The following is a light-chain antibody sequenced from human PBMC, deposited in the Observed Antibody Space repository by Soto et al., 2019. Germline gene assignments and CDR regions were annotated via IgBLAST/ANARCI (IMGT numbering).Light chain of an antibody. V-gene: IGLV2-14*03. CDR1: SSDVGGSDY. CDR3: SSYSTTSTLV. CDR2: EVN. J-gene: IGLJ1*01. Sequence: QSALTQPASVSGSPGQSVTISCTGASSDVGGSDYVSWYQQHPGKAPKLILYEVNNRPSGVSNHFSGSKSGNTASLIISGLQADDEAEYYCSSYSTTSTLVFGSGTRSPS.